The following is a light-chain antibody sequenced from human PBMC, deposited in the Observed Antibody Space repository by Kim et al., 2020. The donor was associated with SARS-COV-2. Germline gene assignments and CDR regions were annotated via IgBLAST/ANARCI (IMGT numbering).Light chain of an antibody. J-gene: IGKJ2*01. Sequence: DVVMTQSPLSLPVTLGQPASISCRSSQSLVHSDGNTYLNWFHQRPGQSPRRLIYKVSNRDSGVPDRFSGSGSGTDFTLKISGVEAGDVGVYYCMQGTHWPRTFGQGTKLEI. V-gene: IGKV2-30*02. CDR1: QSLVHSDGNTY. CDR2: KVS. CDR3: MQGTHWPRT.